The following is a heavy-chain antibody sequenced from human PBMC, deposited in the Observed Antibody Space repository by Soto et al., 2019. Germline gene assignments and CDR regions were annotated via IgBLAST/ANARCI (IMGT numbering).Heavy chain of an antibody. J-gene: IGHJ5*02. D-gene: IGHD3-22*01. CDR2: IIPIFGTA. Sequence: XSVKVSCKASAGTFSSYAISWVRQAPGQGLEWMGGIIPIFGTANYAQKFQGRVTITADKSTSTAYMELSSLRSEDTAVYYCAREGSGYSLGWFDPWGQGTLVTGSS. CDR1: AGTFSSYA. V-gene: IGHV1-69*06. CDR3: AREGSGYSLGWFDP.